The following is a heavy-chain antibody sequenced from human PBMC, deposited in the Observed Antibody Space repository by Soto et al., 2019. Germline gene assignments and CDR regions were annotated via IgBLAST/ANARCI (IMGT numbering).Heavy chain of an antibody. Sequence: QVQLVQSGAEVKKPGASVKVSCKASGYTFTSYGIGWVRQPPGQGLEWMGWISAYNGNTNYAQKLQGRVTMTTDTSTSTAYMELRSLRSDDTAVYYCARDLYDRRRGYSSSWYTDAFDIWGQGTMVTVSS. CDR3: ARDLYDRRRGYSSSWYTDAFDI. J-gene: IGHJ3*02. D-gene: IGHD6-13*01. V-gene: IGHV1-18*01. CDR1: GYTFTSYG. CDR2: ISAYNGNT.